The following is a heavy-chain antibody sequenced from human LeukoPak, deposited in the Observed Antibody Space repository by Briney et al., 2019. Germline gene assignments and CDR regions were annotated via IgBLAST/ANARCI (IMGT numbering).Heavy chain of an antibody. CDR3: TTHYYDSSEDY. Sequence: PGGSLRLSCAASGFTFSNAWMSWVRQAPGKGLEWVGRIKSKTDGGTTDYAAPVKGRFTTSRDDSKNTLYLQMNSLKTEDTAEYYCTTHYYDSSEDYWGQGTLVTVSS. V-gene: IGHV3-15*01. CDR2: IKSKTDGGTT. D-gene: IGHD3-22*01. CDR1: GFTFSNAW. J-gene: IGHJ4*02.